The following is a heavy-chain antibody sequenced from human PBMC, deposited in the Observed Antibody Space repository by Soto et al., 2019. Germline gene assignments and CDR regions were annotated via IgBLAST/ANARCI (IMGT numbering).Heavy chain of an antibody. CDR1: GFTFSNYG. J-gene: IGHJ5*02. CDR2: IWYDGSND. CDR3: ARVAVAGTWWFDP. V-gene: IGHV3-33*01. Sequence: QVQLVESRGGVVQAGRSLRLSCAASGFTFSNYGMHWARQAPGKGLEWVALIWYDGSNDRYADSVKGRFTISRDNFKNILYLQMNSLRAEDTAVYYCARVAVAGTWWFDPWGQGTLVTVSS. D-gene: IGHD6-19*01.